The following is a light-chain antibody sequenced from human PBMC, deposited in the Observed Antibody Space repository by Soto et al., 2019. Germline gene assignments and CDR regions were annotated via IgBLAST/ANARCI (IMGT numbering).Light chain of an antibody. V-gene: IGLV2-8*01. CDR3: GSYAGSNSYV. Sequence: QSALTQPPSASGSRGQSVTISCTGTSSDVGGYNYVSWYQQHPGKAPKLMIYEVSKRPSGVPDRFSGSKSGNTASLTVSGLQAEDEADYYWGSYAGSNSYVFGTGTKVTVL. CDR2: EVS. J-gene: IGLJ1*01. CDR1: SSDVGGYNY.